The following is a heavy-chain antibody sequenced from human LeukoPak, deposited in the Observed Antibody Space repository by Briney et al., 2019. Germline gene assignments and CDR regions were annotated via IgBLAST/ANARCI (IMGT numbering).Heavy chain of an antibody. CDR2: INPNSGGT. Sequence: ASVKVSCKASGYTFTTYGIIWVRQAPGQGLEWMGWINPNSGGTNYLQKFQGRVSMTRDTAISTAYMEVSSLRSDDTALYFCARGGLLQQLASWGMDVWGQGTTVTVSS. CDR1: GYTFTTYG. CDR3: ARGGLLQQLASWGMDV. V-gene: IGHV1-2*02. J-gene: IGHJ6*02. D-gene: IGHD6-13*01.